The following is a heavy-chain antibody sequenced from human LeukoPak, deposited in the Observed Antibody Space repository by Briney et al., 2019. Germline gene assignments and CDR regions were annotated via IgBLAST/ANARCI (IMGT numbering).Heavy chain of an antibody. Sequence: SVKVSCKASGGTFSSYAISWVRQAPGQGLEWMGGIIPIFGTANYAQKFQGRVTITADESTSTVYMELSSLRYEDTAVYYCARVWCSGGSCYSSRGAFDIWGQGTMVTVSS. J-gene: IGHJ3*02. D-gene: IGHD2-15*01. V-gene: IGHV1-69*13. CDR3: ARVWCSGGSCYSSRGAFDI. CDR1: GGTFSSYA. CDR2: IIPIFGTA.